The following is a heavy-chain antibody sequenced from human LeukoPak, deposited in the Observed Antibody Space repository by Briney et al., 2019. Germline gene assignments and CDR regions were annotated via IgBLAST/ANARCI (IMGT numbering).Heavy chain of an antibody. CDR3: AKGIELCLTYSEH. J-gene: IGHJ4*02. V-gene: IGHV3-23*01. CDR1: GYTNANHA. CDR2: ISGSGEST. Sequence: GGSLRLSYAASGYTNANHAMNWVRQAPGKGLEWVSVISGSGESTIYADSVKGRFTISRDNSKNTLSLQMNSLRAEDTAVYYCAKGIELCLTYSEHWGQEPLVTASS. D-gene: IGHD5-18*01.